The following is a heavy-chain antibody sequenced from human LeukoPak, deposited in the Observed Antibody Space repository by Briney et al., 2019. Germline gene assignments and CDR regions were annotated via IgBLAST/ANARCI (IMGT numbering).Heavy chain of an antibody. CDR3: ARDRSGTGGY. CDR2: ISAYNGNT. D-gene: IGHD1-26*01. V-gene: IGHV1-18*04. CDR1: GYTFTGYY. J-gene: IGHJ4*02. Sequence: ASVKVSCKASGYTFTGYYMHWVRQAPGQGLEWMGWISAYNGNTNYAQKLQGRVTMTTDTSTSTAYMELRSLRSDDTAVYYCARDRSGTGGYWGQGALVTVSS.